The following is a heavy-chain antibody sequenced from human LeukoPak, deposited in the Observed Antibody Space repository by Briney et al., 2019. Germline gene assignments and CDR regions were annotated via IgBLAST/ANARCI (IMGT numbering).Heavy chain of an antibody. Sequence: PSETLSLTCTVSGGSISSYYWSWIRQPPGKGLEWIGYIYYSGSTNYNPSLESRVTISVDTSKNQFSLKLSSVTAADTAVYYCARRSSSLDYWGQGTLVTVSS. CDR2: IYYSGST. CDR3: ARRSSSLDY. V-gene: IGHV4-59*08. CDR1: GGSISSYY. J-gene: IGHJ4*02. D-gene: IGHD6-6*01.